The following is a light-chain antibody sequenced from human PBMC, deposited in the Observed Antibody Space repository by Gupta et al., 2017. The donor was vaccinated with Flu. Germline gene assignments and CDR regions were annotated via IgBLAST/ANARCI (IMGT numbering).Light chain of an antibody. CDR3: QQYDNWPPYT. Sequence: EIVMTQSPATLSVSLGERATLSCRASQSVSSNLAWYQQKPGQAPRLLIYDASTRATAIPARFSGSASGTEFTLTISSLQSEDFAVYYCQQYDNWPPYTFGQGTKLEIK. J-gene: IGKJ2*01. CDR2: DAS. V-gene: IGKV3-15*01. CDR1: QSVSSN.